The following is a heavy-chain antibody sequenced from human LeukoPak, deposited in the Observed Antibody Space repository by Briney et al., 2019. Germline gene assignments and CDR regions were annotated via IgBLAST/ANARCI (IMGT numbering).Heavy chain of an antibody. J-gene: IGHJ4*02. CDR3: ARHLVRGVQPFDY. CDR1: GGSITSTNY. V-gene: IGHV4-4*02. Sequence: PSETLSLTCGVSGGSITSTNYWTWVRQPPGKGLEWIGEVNLQGSTNYNPSLMGRVAISVDMSENHISLQLTSVTAADTAVYYCARHLVRGVQPFDYWGQGTLVTVSS. CDR2: VNLQGST. D-gene: IGHD3-10*01.